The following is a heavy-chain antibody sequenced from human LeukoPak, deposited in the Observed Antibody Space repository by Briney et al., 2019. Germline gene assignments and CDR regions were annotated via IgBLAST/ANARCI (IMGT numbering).Heavy chain of an antibody. D-gene: IGHD1-26*01. Sequence: GRSLRLSCAASGFTFSSYGMHWVRQAPGKGLEWVAVIWYDGSNKYYADSVKGRFTISRDNSKNTLYLQMNSLRAEDTAVYYCARDPVSASGSCYFDYWGQGTLVTVSS. CDR1: GFTFSSYG. J-gene: IGHJ4*02. V-gene: IGHV3-33*01. CDR2: IWYDGSNK. CDR3: ARDPVSASGSCYFDY.